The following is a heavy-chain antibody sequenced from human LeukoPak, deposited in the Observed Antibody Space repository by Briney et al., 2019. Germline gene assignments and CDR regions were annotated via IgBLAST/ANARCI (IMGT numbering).Heavy chain of an antibody. CDR3: ARQYYDFWSGFYTADYYFDY. CDR1: GFTFSSYG. CDR2: ISSNSRYI. J-gene: IGHJ4*02. Sequence: GGSLRLSCAASGFTFSSYGMHWVRQAPGKGLEWVSSISSNSRYIYYADSVKGRFTISRDNAKNSLYLQMNSLRAEDSAVYYCARQYYDFWSGFYTADYYFDYWGQGTLVTVSS. V-gene: IGHV3-21*01. D-gene: IGHD3-3*01.